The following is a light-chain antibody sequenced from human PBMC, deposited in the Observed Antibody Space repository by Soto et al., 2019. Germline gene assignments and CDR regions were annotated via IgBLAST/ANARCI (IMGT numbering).Light chain of an antibody. CDR1: SSNIGAGYD. CDR2: GNS. Sequence: HSVLTQPPSVSGAPGQRVTISCTGSSSNIGAGYDVHWYQQLPGTAPKLLIYGNSNRPSGVPDRFSGSKSGTSASLAITGLQAEDEADYYCQSYDSSLSGEGFGGGTKLTVL. J-gene: IGLJ2*01. CDR3: QSYDSSLSGEG. V-gene: IGLV1-40*01.